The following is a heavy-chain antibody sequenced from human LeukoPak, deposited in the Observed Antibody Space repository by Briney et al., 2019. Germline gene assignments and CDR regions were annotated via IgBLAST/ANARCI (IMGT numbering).Heavy chain of an antibody. CDR3: ATGSGYYYDH. J-gene: IGHJ4*02. D-gene: IGHD3-22*01. CDR2: AQGDGTEQ. Sequence: PGGSLRLSCAASGFNFITYGMHWVRQVPGKGLEWVAAAQGDGTEQYYADSVRGRFTISKDISKNTLFVQMNSLGPDDTAVYYCATGSGYYYDHWGQGTLVTVSS. V-gene: IGHV3-30*02. CDR1: GFNFITYG.